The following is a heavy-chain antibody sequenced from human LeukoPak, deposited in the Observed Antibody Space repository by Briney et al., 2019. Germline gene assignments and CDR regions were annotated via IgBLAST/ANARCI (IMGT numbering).Heavy chain of an antibody. D-gene: IGHD2-2*01. CDR1: GFTFSSYA. Sequence: PGGSLRLSCAASGFTFSSYAMSWVRQAPGKGLEGVSAISGSGGSTYYADSVRGRFTMSRDNSKNTLYLQMNSLRVEDTAVYYCAKGVVVPAACDYWGQGTLVTVSS. CDR2: ISGSGGST. J-gene: IGHJ4*02. V-gene: IGHV3-23*01. CDR3: AKGVVVPAACDY.